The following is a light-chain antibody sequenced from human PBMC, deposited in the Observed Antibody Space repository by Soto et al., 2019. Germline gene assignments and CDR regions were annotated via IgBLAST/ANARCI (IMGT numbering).Light chain of an antibody. CDR3: QQYGTSPWT. J-gene: IGKJ2*02. CDR2: GAS. V-gene: IGKV3-20*01. CDR1: QSVSSSY. Sequence: EIVLTQSPGTLSFSPGERAILSCRASQSVSSSYLAWYQQKPGQAPRLLIYGASSRAAAIPDRFSGSGSGTDFTLTISRLEPEDFAVYYCQQYGTSPWTFGQGTKLEIK.